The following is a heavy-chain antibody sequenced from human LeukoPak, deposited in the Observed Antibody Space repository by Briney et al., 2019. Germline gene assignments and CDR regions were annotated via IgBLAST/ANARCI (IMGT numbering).Heavy chain of an antibody. J-gene: IGHJ4*02. Sequence: SVKVSCKASGGTFSSYAISWVRQAPGQGLEWMGGIIPIFGTANYAQKFQGRVTITADESTSTAYMELSSLRSEDTAVYYCARDLAHVDCSSTSCVDGGDYWGQGTLVTVSS. CDR1: GGTFSSYA. CDR3: ARDLAHVDCSSTSCVDGGDY. D-gene: IGHD2-2*01. V-gene: IGHV1-69*13. CDR2: IIPIFGTA.